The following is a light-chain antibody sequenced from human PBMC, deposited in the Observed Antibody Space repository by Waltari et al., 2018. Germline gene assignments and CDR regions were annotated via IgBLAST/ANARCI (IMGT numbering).Light chain of an antibody. CDR1: QSINSW. CDR3: QQYHKSPIT. J-gene: IGKJ5*01. Sequence: DIQMTQSPFTLSASVGDRVTVTCRASQSINSWLAWYQQKQGKAPKLLIYEASNLESGVPSRFSGSGSGTEFTLTISSLQPDDLATYYCQQYHKSPITFGQGTRLEIK. CDR2: EAS. V-gene: IGKV1-5*03.